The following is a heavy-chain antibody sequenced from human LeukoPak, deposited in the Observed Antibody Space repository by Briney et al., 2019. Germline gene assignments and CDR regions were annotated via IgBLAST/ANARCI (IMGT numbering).Heavy chain of an antibody. V-gene: IGHV4-4*07. CDR1: GYSISSGYY. D-gene: IGHD6-19*01. J-gene: IGHJ5*02. CDR3: ARDRVAVAADWFDP. Sequence: SETLSLTCAVSGYSISSGYYWGWIRQPAGKGLEWIGRIYTSGSTNYNPSLKSRVTMSVDTSKNQFSLKLSSVTAADTAVYYCARDRVAVAADWFDPWGQGTLVTVSS. CDR2: IYTSGST.